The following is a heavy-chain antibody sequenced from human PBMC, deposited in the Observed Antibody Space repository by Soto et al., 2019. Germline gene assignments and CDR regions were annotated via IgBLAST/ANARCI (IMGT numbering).Heavy chain of an antibody. CDR2: IYWDDDK. Sequence: QITLKESGPTLVKPTQTLTLTCTFSGFSLSTSGVGVGWIRQPPGKALEWLAVIYWDDDKRYSPSLKSRLTITKGTSKNQVVLTMTNMDPVDTATYYCAHRRGGWGGFDMWGQGTMVTVSS. D-gene: IGHD3-16*01. V-gene: IGHV2-5*02. J-gene: IGHJ3*02. CDR1: GFSLSTSGVG. CDR3: AHRRGGWGGFDM.